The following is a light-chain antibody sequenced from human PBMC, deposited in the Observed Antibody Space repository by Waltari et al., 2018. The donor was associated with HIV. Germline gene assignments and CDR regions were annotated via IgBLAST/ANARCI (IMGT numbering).Light chain of an antibody. CDR1: PSLLQRVGHNY. CDR2: LAS. V-gene: IGKV2-28*01. J-gene: IGKJ3*01. Sequence: DIVMTQSPLSLPVTPGGPASISCRSSPSLLQRVGHNYLDWYLQKPGQSPQVLGYLASNRACGVHDRFSGSESGTDITLKISRVESEDVGVYYCMQALQTPCTFGPGTKVDIK. CDR3: MQALQTPCT.